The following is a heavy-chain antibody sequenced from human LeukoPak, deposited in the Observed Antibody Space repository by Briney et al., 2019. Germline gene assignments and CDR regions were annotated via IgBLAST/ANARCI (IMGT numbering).Heavy chain of an antibody. V-gene: IGHV4-59*05. CDR2: IYYSGST. D-gene: IGHD4-17*01. Sequence: SETLSLTCTVSGGSISSYYWSWIRQPPGKGLEWIGSIYYSGSTYYNTSLKSRVTISVDTSKNQFSLKLSSVTAADSAVYYCARQSTVTTFDYWGQGTLVTVSS. CDR1: GGSISSYY. J-gene: IGHJ4*02. CDR3: ARQSTVTTFDY.